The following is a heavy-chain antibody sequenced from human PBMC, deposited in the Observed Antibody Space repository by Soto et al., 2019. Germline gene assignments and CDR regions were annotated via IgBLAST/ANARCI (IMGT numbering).Heavy chain of an antibody. CDR1: GYTFTSYG. D-gene: IGHD3-16*01. V-gene: IGHV1-18*01. CDR2: ISAYNGNT. CDR3: ARNPADPLMAYYYYYYMDV. Sequence: ASVKVSCKASGYTFTSYGISWVRQAPGQGLEWMGWISAYNGNTNYAQKLQGRVTMTTDTSTSTAYMELRSLRSDDTAVYYCARNPADPLMAYYYYYYMDVWGKGTTVTVSS. J-gene: IGHJ6*03.